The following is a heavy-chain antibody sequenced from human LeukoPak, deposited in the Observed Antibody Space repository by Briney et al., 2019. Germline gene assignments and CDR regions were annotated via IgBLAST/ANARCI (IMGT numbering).Heavy chain of an antibody. J-gene: IGHJ6*02. CDR2: IKQDGGEK. V-gene: IGHV3-7*01. CDR3: ARDLRGLWFGDPYYYYGVDV. CDR1: GFNFSSCW. D-gene: IGHD3-10*01. Sequence: GGSLRLSCAASGFNFSSCWMSWVRQATGKGREWVANIKQDGGEKYYVDSDKGRFTISRDNAKNSVDLQMNTLRAEDTAVYYCARDLRGLWFGDPYYYYGVDVWGQGTTVTVSS.